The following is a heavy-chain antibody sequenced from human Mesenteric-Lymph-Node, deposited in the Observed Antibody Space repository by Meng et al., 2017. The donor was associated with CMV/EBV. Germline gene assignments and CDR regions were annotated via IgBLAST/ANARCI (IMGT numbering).Heavy chain of an antibody. CDR3: AREYSSSSPLDF. D-gene: IGHD6-6*01. CDR1: GGTFSSYT. CDR2: IIPILGIA. J-gene: IGHJ4*02. Sequence: SVKVSCKASGGTFSSYTISWVRQAPGQGLEWMGRIIPILGIANYAQKFQGRVTITADKSTSTAYMELSRLRSDDTAVYYCAREYSSSSPLDFWGQGTLVTVSS. V-gene: IGHV1-69*04.